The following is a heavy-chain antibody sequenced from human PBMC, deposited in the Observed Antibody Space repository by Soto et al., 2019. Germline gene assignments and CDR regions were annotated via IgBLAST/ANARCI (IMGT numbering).Heavy chain of an antibody. CDR2: ISYDGSNK. CDR1: GFTFSSYG. J-gene: IGHJ4*02. V-gene: IGHV3-30*18. Sequence: GGSLRLSCAASGFTFSSYGMHWVRQAPGKGLEWVAVISYDGSNKYYADSVKGRFTISRDNSKNTLYLQMNSLRAEDTAVYYCAKDSRLVFDYWGQGTLVTVSS. D-gene: IGHD2-2*01. CDR3: AKDSRLVFDY.